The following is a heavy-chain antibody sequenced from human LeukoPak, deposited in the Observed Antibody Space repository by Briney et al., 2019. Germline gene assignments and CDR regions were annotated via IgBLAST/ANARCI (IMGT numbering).Heavy chain of an antibody. J-gene: IGHJ5*02. D-gene: IGHD4-17*01. CDR1: GVSISSFSIGYY. V-gene: IGHV4-39*07. CDR2: IYYSRST. CDR3: ATMFLEVTTEGWFDP. Sequence: SETLSLTCSVSGVSISSFSIGYYWDWIRQPPGKGLEWIGYIYYSRSTYYNPSLKSRVTISLDKSKNQFSLKLNSVTAADTALYYCATMFLEVTTEGWFDPWGQGTLVTVSS.